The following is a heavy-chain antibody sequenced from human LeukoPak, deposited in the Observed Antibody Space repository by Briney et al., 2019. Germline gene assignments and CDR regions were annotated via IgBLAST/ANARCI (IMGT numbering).Heavy chain of an antibody. CDR3: ATRYCSGGSCPNYYYYYINV. CDR1: GGSISGSGYY. Sequence: SETLSLTCTVSGGSISGSGYYWGWVRQPPGKGLEWIGNIFYSGSTYYSPSLKSRVTISLDTSRNQFSLKLSSVTAADTAVYYCATRYCSGGSCPNYYYYYINVWGKGTTVTISS. J-gene: IGHJ6*03. CDR2: IFYSGST. D-gene: IGHD2-15*01. V-gene: IGHV4-39*07.